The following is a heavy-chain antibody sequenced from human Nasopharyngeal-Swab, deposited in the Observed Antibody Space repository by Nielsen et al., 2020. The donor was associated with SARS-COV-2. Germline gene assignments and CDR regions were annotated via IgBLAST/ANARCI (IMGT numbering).Heavy chain of an antibody. V-gene: IGHV4-39*01. CDR3: ARRWCSVGDGYNYGWFDP. J-gene: IGHJ5*02. CDR2: IYYSGST. D-gene: IGHD5-24*01. Sequence: WIRQPPGKGLEWIGSIYYSGSTYYNLSLKSRVTISVDTSKNQFSLKLSSVTAADTAVYYCARRWCSVGDGYNYGWFDPWGQGTLVTVSS.